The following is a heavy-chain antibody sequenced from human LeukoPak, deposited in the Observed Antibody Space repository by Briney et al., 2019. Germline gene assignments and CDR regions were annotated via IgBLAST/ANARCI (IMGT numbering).Heavy chain of an antibody. CDR2: INHSGST. D-gene: IGHD6-13*01. CDR1: GGSFSGYY. V-gene: IGHV4-34*01. Sequence: SGTLSLTCAVYGGSFSGYYWSWIRQPPGKGLEWIGEINHSGSTNCNPSLKSRVTISVDTSKNQFSLKLSSVTAADTAVYYCARGSAAAGSDKLNWFDPWGQGTLVTVSS. J-gene: IGHJ5*02. CDR3: ARGSAAAGSDKLNWFDP.